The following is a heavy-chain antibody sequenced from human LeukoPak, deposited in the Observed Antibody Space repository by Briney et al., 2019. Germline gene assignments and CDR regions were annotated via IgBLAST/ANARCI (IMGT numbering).Heavy chain of an antibody. CDR1: GGSISSYY. D-gene: IGHD3-10*01. CDR3: AHRMVRGVITYDAFDI. Sequence: SETLSLTCTVSGGSISSYYWSWIRQPPGKGLEWIGYIYYSGSTNYNPSLKSRVTISVDTSKNQFSLKLSSVTTADTAVYYCAHRMVRGVITYDAFDIWGQGTMVTVSS. CDR2: IYYSGST. V-gene: IGHV4-59*01. J-gene: IGHJ3*02.